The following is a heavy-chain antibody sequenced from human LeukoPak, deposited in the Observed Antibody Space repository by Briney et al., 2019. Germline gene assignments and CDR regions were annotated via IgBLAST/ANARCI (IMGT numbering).Heavy chain of an antibody. D-gene: IGHD6-19*01. CDR1: GGSISSGSSY. J-gene: IGHJ4*02. CDR2: IYTSGNT. V-gene: IGHV4-61*02. CDR3: ARVRGYSSGWYLDS. Sequence: SQTLSLTCTVSGGSISSGSSYWSWIRQPAGKGLEWIGRIYTSGNTNYNPSLKSRVTISVDTSKIQFSLKLSSVTAADTAVYYCARVRGYSSGWYLDSWGQGTLVTVSS.